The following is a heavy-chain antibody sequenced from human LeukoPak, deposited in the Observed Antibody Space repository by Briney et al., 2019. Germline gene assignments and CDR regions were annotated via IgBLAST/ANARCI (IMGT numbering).Heavy chain of an antibody. V-gene: IGHV4-39*01. CDR3: ARHGGVGVIPDFDY. J-gene: IGHJ4*02. CDR1: GGSISSSSYY. CDR2: IYYSGST. D-gene: IGHD2-8*02. Sequence: KPSETLSLTCSVSGGSISSSSYYWGWIRQPPGKGLEWIGSIYYSGSTYYNPSLKSRVTMSVDTSKNQFSLKLSSVTAADTAVYYCARHGGVGVIPDFDYWGPGTLVTVSS.